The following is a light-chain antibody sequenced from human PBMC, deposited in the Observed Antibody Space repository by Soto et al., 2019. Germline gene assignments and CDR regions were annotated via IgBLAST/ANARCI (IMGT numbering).Light chain of an antibody. Sequence: EIVLTQSPVALSVSPGERATLSCRASQSVRSKLAWYQQKPGQAPRLLIYGASTRAPGFPARFSGSGSGTDCTLTISSLQSEDVAVYYCQQYNNWPWTLGQGTKVDIK. CDR1: QSVRSK. V-gene: IGKV3-15*01. CDR2: GAS. J-gene: IGKJ1*01. CDR3: QQYNNWPWT.